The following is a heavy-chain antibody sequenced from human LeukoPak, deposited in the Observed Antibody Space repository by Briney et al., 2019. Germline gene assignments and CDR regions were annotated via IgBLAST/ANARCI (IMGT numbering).Heavy chain of an antibody. CDR1: GYTFTDYY. CDR3: ASVYSTGWDFGY. V-gene: IGHV1-2*02. CDR2: INPNSGGT. J-gene: IGHJ4*02. Sequence: ASVKVSCKASGYTFTDYYMHWVRQAPGQGLEWMGWINPNSGGTNSAQSFQGRVTMTRDTSISTAYMELSRLRSDDTGVYYCASVYSTGWDFGYWGQGTLVTVSS. D-gene: IGHD6-19*01.